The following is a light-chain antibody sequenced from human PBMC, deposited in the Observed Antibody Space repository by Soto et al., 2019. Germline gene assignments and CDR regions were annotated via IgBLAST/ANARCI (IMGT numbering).Light chain of an antibody. CDR1: QSITTY. CDR2: TAS. CDR3: QQSDSTPYT. J-gene: IGKJ2*01. V-gene: IGKV1-39*01. Sequence: DIQMTQSPSSLSASVGDRLTITCRASQSITTYLNWYQQKPGKAPKLLIYTASSLQRGVTSRFSGSGSGTDFTLTISSLQPEDFATYYCQQSDSTPYTFGQGTKVDI.